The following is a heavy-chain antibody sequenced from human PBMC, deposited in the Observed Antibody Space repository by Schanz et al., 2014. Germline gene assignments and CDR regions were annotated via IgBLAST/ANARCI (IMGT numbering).Heavy chain of an antibody. CDR3: ARHSDSSWYMDV. CDR1: GFTFNEYG. CDR2: ISWNSGSI. V-gene: IGHV3-9*01. Sequence: EVQLVESGGGLVQPGGSLRFSCAASGFTFNEYGMLWVRQAPGKGLEWVSSISWNSGSIDYADSVKGRFTISRDNAKSSLYLQMNSAGAEDTGVYYYARHSDSSWYMDVWGKGTPVTVSS. J-gene: IGHJ6*03. D-gene: IGHD4-4*01.